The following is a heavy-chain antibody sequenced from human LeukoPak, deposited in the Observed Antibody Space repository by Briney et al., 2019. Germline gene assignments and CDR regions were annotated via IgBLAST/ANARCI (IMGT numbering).Heavy chain of an antibody. J-gene: IGHJ4*02. D-gene: IGHD4-17*01. CDR1: GFIFSSNW. CDR2: IKEDGSDK. V-gene: IGHV3-7*01. Sequence: GGSLRLSCAASGFIFSSNWMSWVRQAPGKGLEWVANIKEDGSDKYYVDSVKGRFTISRGNAKNSLFLQMSSLRAEDTAVYYCARDYYGDHSDWGQGTQVTVSS. CDR3: ARDYYGDHSD.